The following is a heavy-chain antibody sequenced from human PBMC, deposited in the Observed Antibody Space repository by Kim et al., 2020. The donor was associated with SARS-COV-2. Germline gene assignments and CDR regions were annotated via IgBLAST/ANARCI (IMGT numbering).Heavy chain of an antibody. J-gene: IGHJ6*02. D-gene: IGHD6-13*01. CDR3: AKGEWGSSSRMGGMDV. Sequence: SGKGRFTISRDKSKNTLYLQKNSLRAEDTAVYYCAKGEWGSSSRMGGMDVWGQGTTVTVSS. V-gene: IGHV3-23*01.